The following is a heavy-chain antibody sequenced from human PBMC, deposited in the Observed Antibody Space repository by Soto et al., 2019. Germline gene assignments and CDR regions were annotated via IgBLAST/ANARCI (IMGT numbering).Heavy chain of an antibody. CDR3: VKDRDSNSWPSRDV. CDR2: ISPKSGSI. CDR1: GYTFTRNG. D-gene: IGHD3-22*01. Sequence: ASVKVSCKTSGYTFTRNGISWVRQAPGQGLEWMGWISPKSGSIKYAQKFQGRVIMTTDTSTSTAYMEVRSLRSDDTAVYYCVKDRDSNSWPSRDVWGPETTLTVSS. V-gene: IGHV1-18*01. J-gene: IGHJ6*02.